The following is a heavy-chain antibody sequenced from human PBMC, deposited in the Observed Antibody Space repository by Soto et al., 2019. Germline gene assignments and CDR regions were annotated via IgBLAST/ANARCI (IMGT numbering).Heavy chain of an antibody. J-gene: IGHJ4*02. CDR3: ARFRGTAILDF. D-gene: IGHD2-21*02. CDR2: LYHTGNT. V-gene: IGHV4-30-2*01. Sequence: TLSLICAVSGGSISSGGYSGSWIRQPPGKGLEWIGYLYHTGNTYYNPSLESRVTISVDRSKNQFSLELTSVTAADTAVYYCARFRGTAILDFWGQGTLVTVSS. CDR1: GGSISSGGYS.